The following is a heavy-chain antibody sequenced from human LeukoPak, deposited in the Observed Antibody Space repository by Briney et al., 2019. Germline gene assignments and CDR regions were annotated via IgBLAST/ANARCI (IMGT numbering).Heavy chain of an antibody. J-gene: IGHJ4*02. CDR2: IRSKAYGGTT. V-gene: IGHV3-49*03. CDR3: TTGDYGDYGHYFDY. CDR1: GFTFGDYA. Sequence: GGSLRLSCTASGFTFGDYAMSWFRQAPGKGLEWVGFIRSKAYGGTTEYAASVKGRFTISRDDSKSIAYLQMNSLKTEDTAVYYCTTGDYGDYGHYFDYWGQGTLVTVSS. D-gene: IGHD4-17*01.